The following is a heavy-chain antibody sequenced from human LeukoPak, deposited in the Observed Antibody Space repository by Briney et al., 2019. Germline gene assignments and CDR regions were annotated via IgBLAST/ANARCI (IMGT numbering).Heavy chain of an antibody. CDR1: GGSFSGYY. J-gene: IGHJ4*02. D-gene: IGHD2-2*02. Sequence: SETLSLTCAVYGGSFSGYYWSRIRQPPGKGLEWIGEINHSGSTNYNPSLKSRVTISVDTSKNQFSLKLSSVTAADTAVYYCARGVYCSSTSCYSDYWGQGTLVTASS. CDR3: ARGVYCSSTSCYSDY. V-gene: IGHV4-34*01. CDR2: INHSGST.